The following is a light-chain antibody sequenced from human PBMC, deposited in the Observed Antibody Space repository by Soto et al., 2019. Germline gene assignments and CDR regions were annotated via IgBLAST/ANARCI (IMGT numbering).Light chain of an antibody. J-gene: IGKJ4*01. CDR1: QDISNY. Sequence: DIQMTQSPSSLSASVGDRVTITCQASQDISNYLNWYQQKPGKAPMLLIYDASNLETGVPSRFSGSGSGTDFTFTISRLQPEDIATYYCQQYGNLPLTFGGGTKVEIK. CDR2: DAS. CDR3: QQYGNLPLT. V-gene: IGKV1-33*01.